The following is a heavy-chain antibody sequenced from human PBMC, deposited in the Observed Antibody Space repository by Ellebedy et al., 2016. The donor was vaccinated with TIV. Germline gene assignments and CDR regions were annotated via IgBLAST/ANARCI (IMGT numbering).Heavy chain of an antibody. CDR1: GFSLTTSGLC. J-gene: IGHJ6*02. Sequence: SGPTLVXPTQTLTLTCSLSGFSLTTSGLCVSWIRQPPGQPLEWLALIDWDGDDYYSPSLRPRLTISRDTSKNQVVLTLTNMDPVDTATYYCARESSVAANNGMDVWGQGTTVTVSS. D-gene: IGHD6-19*01. CDR3: ARESSVAANNGMDV. V-gene: IGHV2-70*01. CDR2: IDWDGDD.